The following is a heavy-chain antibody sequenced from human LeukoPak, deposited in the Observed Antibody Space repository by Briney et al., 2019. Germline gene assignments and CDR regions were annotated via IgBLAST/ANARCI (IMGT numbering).Heavy chain of an antibody. D-gene: IGHD3-10*01. CDR2: IWYDGSNK. CDR3: AGNYGHYFFVY. V-gene: IGHV3-33*01. Sequence: PGRSLRLSCAASGFTFSNYGMHWVRQAPGKGLEWVAVIWYDGSNKYYADSVKGRFTISRDNSKTTLYLQMGSLRAEDTAVYYCAGNYGHYFFVYWGEGAQVTVSS. CDR1: GFTFSNYG. J-gene: IGHJ4*02.